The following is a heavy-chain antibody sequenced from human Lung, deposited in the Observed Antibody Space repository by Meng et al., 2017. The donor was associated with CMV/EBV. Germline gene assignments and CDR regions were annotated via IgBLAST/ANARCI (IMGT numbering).Heavy chain of an antibody. CDR3: AKRGDSSGTYAMDV. V-gene: IGHV3-30*02. CDR1: GFTFSSYA. CDR2: IRFDGTNK. J-gene: IGHJ6*02. D-gene: IGHD3-22*01. Sequence: GGSXRLXCAAFGFTFSSYAMHWVRQAQGKGLEWVANIRFDGTNKYNADSVKGRFTISRDNSKNTLYLQMNSLRAEDTAVYYCAKRGDSSGTYAMDVWGQGAXVTVSS.